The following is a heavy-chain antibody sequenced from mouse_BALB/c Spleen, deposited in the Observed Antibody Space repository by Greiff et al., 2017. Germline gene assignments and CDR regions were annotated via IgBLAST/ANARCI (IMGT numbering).Heavy chain of an antibody. V-gene: IGHV5-17*02. CDR1: GFTFSSFG. CDR3: ARTHDGYFAY. D-gene: IGHD2-3*01. CDR2: ISSGSSTI. J-gene: IGHJ3*01. Sequence: EVKLVESGGGLVQPGGSRKLSCAASGFTFSSFGMHWVRQAPEKGLEWVAYISSGSSTIYYADTVKGRFTISRDNPKNTLFLQMTSLRSEDTAMYYCARTHDGYFAYWGQGTLVTVSA.